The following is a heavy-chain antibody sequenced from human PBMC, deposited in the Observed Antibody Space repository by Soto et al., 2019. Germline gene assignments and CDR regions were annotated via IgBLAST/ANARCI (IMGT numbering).Heavy chain of an antibody. Sequence: ASVKVSCKASGYTFTGYYIHWVRQAPGQGLEWMGWINPNNGDTNFAQKFQGRVTLTRDTSTSTAHMELSSLTFDDTAVYYCARRSGYDYVFDYWGQGTLVTVSS. V-gene: IGHV1-2*02. CDR1: GYTFTGYY. CDR2: INPNNGDT. J-gene: IGHJ4*02. CDR3: ARRSGYDYVFDY. D-gene: IGHD5-12*01.